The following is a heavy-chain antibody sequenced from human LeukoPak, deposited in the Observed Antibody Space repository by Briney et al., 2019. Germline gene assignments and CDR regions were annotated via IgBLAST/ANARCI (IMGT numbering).Heavy chain of an antibody. Sequence: SETLSLTCTVSGGSLSGYYWSWIRQPPGKGLEWIGYIYYSGSTNYNPSLKSRVTISVDTSKNQFSLKLSSVTAADTAVYYCARWFGESTLHFDYWGQGTLVTVSS. V-gene: IGHV4-59*01. CDR2: IYYSGST. D-gene: IGHD3-10*01. CDR3: ARWFGESTLHFDY. J-gene: IGHJ4*02. CDR1: GGSLSGYY.